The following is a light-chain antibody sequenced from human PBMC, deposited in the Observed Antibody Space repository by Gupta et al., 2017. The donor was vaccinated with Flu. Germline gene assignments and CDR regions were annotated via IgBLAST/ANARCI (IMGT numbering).Light chain of an antibody. J-gene: IGKJ2*01. CDR3: HQYRDWPST. CDR2: GAS. CDR1: QNIDNQ. V-gene: IGKV3-15*01. Sequence: EIVMTQSPATLSVSPGGRATLSCWASQNIDNQLAWYQLKPGQAPRLVIYGASTRATAIPARFGGGGAETEFTLTISSLQSEDFAVYYCHQYRDWPSTFGQGTKLDIK.